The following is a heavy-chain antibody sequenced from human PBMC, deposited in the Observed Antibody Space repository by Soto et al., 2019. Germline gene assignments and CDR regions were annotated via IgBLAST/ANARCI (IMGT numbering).Heavy chain of an antibody. D-gene: IGHD6-19*01. CDR2: ISYDGSHK. V-gene: IGHV3-30*18. Sequence: HVQLVESGGVVVQPGRSLRLSCAVSGFNFDSYGMHWVRQAPGKGLEWVAVISYDGSHKASADSVKGRFAISRDNSKNILFLQMNSLSVEDTAVYYCAKDLVQTSSWPADWVQGTLVTVSS. CDR1: GFNFDSYG. J-gene: IGHJ4*02. CDR3: AKDLVQTSSWPAD.